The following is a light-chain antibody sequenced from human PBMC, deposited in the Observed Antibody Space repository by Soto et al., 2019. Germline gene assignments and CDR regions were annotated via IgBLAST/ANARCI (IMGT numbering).Light chain of an antibody. J-gene: IGLJ3*02. CDR3: CSYAGSTTSWV. Sequence: HSVPTQPDSVSGSHGQSITISCTATSSDVGSYNLVSWYQQHAGKAPKLMIYDASKRPSGICNRFSGSKSGSTPSLAISGLQAEDEADYYCCSYAGSTTSWVFGGGAKVTVL. V-gene: IGLV2-23*01. CDR1: SSDVGSYNL. CDR2: DAS.